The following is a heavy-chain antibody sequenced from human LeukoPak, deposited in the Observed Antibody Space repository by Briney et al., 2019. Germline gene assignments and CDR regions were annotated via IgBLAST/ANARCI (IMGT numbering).Heavy chain of an antibody. Sequence: SQTLSLTCNVSGASISSYYWSWIRQPAGKGREWIGRTYIIGTTNYNPSLTSRVTMSVDTSKNEFSMKLNSVTAADTAVYYCARSDSIIRWFDPWGQGTLVTVSS. V-gene: IGHV4-4*07. D-gene: IGHD4-11*01. CDR2: TYIIGTT. CDR3: ARSDSIIRWFDP. CDR1: GASISSYY. J-gene: IGHJ5*02.